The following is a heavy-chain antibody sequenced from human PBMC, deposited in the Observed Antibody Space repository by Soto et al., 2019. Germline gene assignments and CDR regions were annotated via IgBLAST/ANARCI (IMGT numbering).Heavy chain of an antibody. CDR2: IYRSGSA. CDR3: AVSGRGGLDV. J-gene: IGHJ6*02. V-gene: IGHV4-30-2*01. D-gene: IGHD3-10*01. Sequence: QLQLQESGSGLVKPSQKLSLTCTVSGGSINSGGYSWSWIRQPPGKGLEWIGYIYRSGSAYYSPSHQNRVTISVDTSKNHFSLNLAYVTAADTAVYYCAVSGRGGLDVWGQGTTVTVSS. CDR1: GGSINSGGYS.